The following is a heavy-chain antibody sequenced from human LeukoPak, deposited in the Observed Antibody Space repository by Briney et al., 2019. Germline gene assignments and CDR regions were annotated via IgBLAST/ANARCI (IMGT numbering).Heavy chain of an antibody. D-gene: IGHD6-13*01. CDR2: ISGSGDST. V-gene: IGHV3-23*01. CDR3: AKTRPLDSSSWSHGDY. CDR1: GFTFSSYA. Sequence: GGSLRLSYAASGFTFSSYAMSWGRQAPGKGLEWVSAISGSGDSTYYGDSVKGRFTISRDNSKNTLYLQMNSLRAEDTAVYYCAKTRPLDSSSWSHGDYWGQGTLVTVSS. J-gene: IGHJ4*02.